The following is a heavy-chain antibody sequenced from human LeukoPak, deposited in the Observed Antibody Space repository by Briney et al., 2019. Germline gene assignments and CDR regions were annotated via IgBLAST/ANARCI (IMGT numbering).Heavy chain of an antibody. V-gene: IGHV4-4*07. CDR1: GDSISSYY. Sequence: ASETLSLTCTVSGDSISSYYWSWIRQPAGKGLEWIGRIYTSGSTNYNPSLKSRVTMSVDTSKNQFSLKLSSVTAADTAVYYCARVTITGDAFDIWGQGTMVTVSS. D-gene: IGHD1-1*01. CDR3: ARVTITGDAFDI. CDR2: IYTSGST. J-gene: IGHJ3*02.